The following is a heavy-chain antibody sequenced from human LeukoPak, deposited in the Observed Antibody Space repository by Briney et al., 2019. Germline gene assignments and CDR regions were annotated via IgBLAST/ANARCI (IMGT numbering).Heavy chain of an antibody. Sequence: GGTLRLSCATSGVTFDDDAMDWVRHAPGKGLEWVSGISWNSGSIGYADSVKGRFTISRDNAKNSLYLQMNSLRAEDTALYYCAKDRDYDILTGPIDYWGQGTLVTVSS. D-gene: IGHD3-9*01. CDR1: GVTFDDDA. J-gene: IGHJ4*02. CDR3: AKDRDYDILTGPIDY. V-gene: IGHV3-9*01. CDR2: ISWNSGSI.